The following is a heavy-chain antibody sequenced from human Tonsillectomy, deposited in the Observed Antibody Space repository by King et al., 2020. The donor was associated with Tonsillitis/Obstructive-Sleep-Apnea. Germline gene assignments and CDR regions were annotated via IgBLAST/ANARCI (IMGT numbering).Heavy chain of an antibody. CDR2: INEIGTT. CDR3: ARGGGIAARRGSDWFDP. J-gene: IGHJ5*02. Sequence: VQLQQWGAGLLKPSETLSLTCAVYGGSFSSYYWSWIRQSPGRGLEWIGEINEIGTTNYNPSLKSRVTISLDTSKNQISLKLSSVTAADAAMYYCARGGGIAARRGSDWFDPWGQGTLVTVSS. D-gene: IGHD6-6*01. CDR1: GGSFSSYY. V-gene: IGHV4-34*01.